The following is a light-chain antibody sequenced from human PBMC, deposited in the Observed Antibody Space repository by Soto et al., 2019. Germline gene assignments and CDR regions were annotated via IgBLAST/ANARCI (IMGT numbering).Light chain of an antibody. J-gene: IGKJ1*01. CDR2: DAS. V-gene: IGKV1-5*01. CDR1: QSISNW. Sequence: DIQITQSPSTLSASVGDRVTITCRASQSISNWLAWYQQKPGKAPKLLIYDASSLESGVPSRFSGSGSGTEFTLTISSLEPDDFATYYCQQYKSFSTFGQGTKVDNK. CDR3: QQYKSFST.